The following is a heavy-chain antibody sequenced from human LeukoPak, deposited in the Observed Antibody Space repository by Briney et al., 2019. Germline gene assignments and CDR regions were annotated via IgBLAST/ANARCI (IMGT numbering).Heavy chain of an antibody. CDR3: ASGAPRPARYCSGGSCYGRNWFDP. D-gene: IGHD2-15*01. CDR2: INPNGGGT. J-gene: IGHJ5*02. V-gene: IGHV1-2*02. CDR1: GYTFTGYY. Sequence: SVKVACKASGYTFTGYYMHWVRQAPGQGLEWMGWINPNGGGTNYAQKVQGRVTMTRDTSISTAYMELSRLRSDDTAVYYCASGAPRPARYCSGGSCYGRNWFDPWGQGTLVTVSS.